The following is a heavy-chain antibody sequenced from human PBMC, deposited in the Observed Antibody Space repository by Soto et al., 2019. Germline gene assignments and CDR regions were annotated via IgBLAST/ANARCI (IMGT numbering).Heavy chain of an antibody. CDR2: IYYSGST. V-gene: IGHV4-59*01. Sequence: SSETLSLTCTVSGGSISSYYWSWIRQPPGKGLEWIGYIYYSGSTNYNPSLKSRVTISVDTSKNQFSLKLSSVTAADTAVYYCARDLGYSYGYYFDYWGQGTLVTVSS. D-gene: IGHD5-18*01. CDR3: ARDLGYSYGYYFDY. CDR1: GGSISSYY. J-gene: IGHJ4*02.